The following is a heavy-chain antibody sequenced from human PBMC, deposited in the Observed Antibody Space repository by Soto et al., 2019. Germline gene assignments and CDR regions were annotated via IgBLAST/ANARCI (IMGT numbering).Heavy chain of an antibody. CDR2: IIPIFGTA. CDR3: ARTPAMVREYAYYYYGMDV. V-gene: IGHV1-69*06. CDR1: GGTFSSYA. Sequence: SVKVSCKASGGTFSSYAISWVRQAPGQGLEWMGGIIPIFGTANYAQRFQGRVTITADKSTSTAYMELSSLRSEDTAVYYCARTPAMVREYAYYYYGMDVWGQGTTVTVSS. D-gene: IGHD3-10*01. J-gene: IGHJ6*02.